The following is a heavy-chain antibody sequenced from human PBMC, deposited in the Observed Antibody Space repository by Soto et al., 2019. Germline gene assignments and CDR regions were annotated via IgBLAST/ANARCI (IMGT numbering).Heavy chain of an antibody. CDR3: ARRRRITMVRGVRASFLQFDP. CDR1: GGSISSSSYY. D-gene: IGHD3-10*01. Sequence: SETLSLTCTVSGGSISSSSYYWGWIRQPPGKGLEWIGSIYYSGSTYYNPSLKSRVTISVATSKKQFSLKLSSVTAADTAVYYCARRRRITMVRGVRASFLQFDPWGQGTLVTVSS. CDR2: IYYSGST. J-gene: IGHJ5*02. V-gene: IGHV4-39*01.